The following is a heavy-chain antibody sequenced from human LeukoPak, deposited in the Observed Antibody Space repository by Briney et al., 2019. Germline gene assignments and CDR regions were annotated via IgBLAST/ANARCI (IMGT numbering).Heavy chain of an antibody. V-gene: IGHV3-30*02. CDR3: AKGRVYTAMDYGDDY. D-gene: IGHD5-18*01. J-gene: IGHJ4*02. CDR2: IRYDGSNK. CDR1: GFTFSSYG. Sequence: SGGSLRLSCAASGFTFSSYGMHWVRQAPGKGLEWVAFIRYDGSNKYYADSVKGRFTISRDNSKNTLYLQMNSLRAEDTAVYYCAKGRVYTAMDYGDDYWGQGTLVTVSS.